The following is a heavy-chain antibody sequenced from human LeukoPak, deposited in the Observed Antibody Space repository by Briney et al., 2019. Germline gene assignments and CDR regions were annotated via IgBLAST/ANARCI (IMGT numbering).Heavy chain of an antibody. J-gene: IGHJ4*02. CDR2: ISYDGSNK. Sequence: GGSLRLSCAASGFTFSSYGMHWVRQAPGKGLEWVAVISYDGSNKYYADSVKGRFTISRDNSKNTLYLQTNSLRAEDTAVYYCAKDYIDYWGQGTLVTVSS. V-gene: IGHV3-30*18. CDR3: AKDYIDY. CDR1: GFTFSSYG.